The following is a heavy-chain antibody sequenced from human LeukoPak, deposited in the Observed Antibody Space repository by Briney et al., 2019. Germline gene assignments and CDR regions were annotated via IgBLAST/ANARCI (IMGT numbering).Heavy chain of an antibody. V-gene: IGHV1-69*05. CDR1: GGTFSSYA. D-gene: IGHD3-3*01. CDR2: IIPIFGTA. Sequence: GASVKVSCKASGGTFSSYAISWVRQAPGQGLEWMGGIIPIFGTANYAQKFQGRVTITTDESTSTAYMELSSLRSEDTAMYYCARVSTYFGVVTDFDYWGQGTLVTVSS. CDR3: ARVSTYFGVVTDFDY. J-gene: IGHJ4*02.